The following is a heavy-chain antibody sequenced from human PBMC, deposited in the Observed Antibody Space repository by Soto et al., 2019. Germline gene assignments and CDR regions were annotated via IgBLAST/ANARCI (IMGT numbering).Heavy chain of an antibody. J-gene: IGHJ4*02. CDR2: INTGRGNT. CDR3: SRDAYSSGYYSDS. Sequence: QVQLVQSGAEVKKPGASVKISCKTSGYTFTRYTIHWVRQAPGQRLEWMGWINTGRGNTKYSEKLQGRVTIPADTSASTAYMALSSLTSADTALYYCSRDAYSSGYYSDSWGQGTLVTVSS. CDR1: GYTFTRYT. D-gene: IGHD5-18*01. V-gene: IGHV1-3*04.